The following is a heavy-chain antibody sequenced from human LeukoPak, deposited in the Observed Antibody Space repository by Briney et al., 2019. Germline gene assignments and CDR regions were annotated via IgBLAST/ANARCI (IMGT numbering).Heavy chain of an antibody. Sequence: SETLSLTCTVSDVSLNSYYWSWIRQPPGKGLEWIGYISHSGSTNYDPSLKSRVTISVDRSKNQFSLKLSSVTAADTAMYYCARGVQAGHFDYWGQGTLVTVSS. CDR3: ARGVQAGHFDY. CDR2: ISHSGST. J-gene: IGHJ4*02. V-gene: IGHV4-59*01. CDR1: DVSLNSYY.